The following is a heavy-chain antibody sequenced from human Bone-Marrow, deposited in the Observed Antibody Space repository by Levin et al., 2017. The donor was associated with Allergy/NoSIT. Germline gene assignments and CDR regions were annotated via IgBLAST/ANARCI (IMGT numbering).Heavy chain of an antibody. CDR1: GFTVSSNY. CDR2: IYSGGST. D-gene: IGHD6-19*01. Sequence: LSLTCAASGFTVSSNYMSWVRQAPGKGLEWVSVIYSGGSTYYADSVKGRFTISRDNSKNTLYLQMNSLRAEDTAVYYCARDLSTGYSSGPTGEDYWGQGTLVTVSS. V-gene: IGHV3-53*01. J-gene: IGHJ4*02. CDR3: ARDLSTGYSSGPTGEDY.